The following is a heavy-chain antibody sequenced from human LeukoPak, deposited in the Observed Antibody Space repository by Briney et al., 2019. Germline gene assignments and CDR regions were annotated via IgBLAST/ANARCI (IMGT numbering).Heavy chain of an antibody. D-gene: IGHD3-22*01. CDR2: IYYSGGT. Sequence: SETLSLTCTVSGGSISSYYWSWIRQPPGKGLEWIGYIYYSGGTNYNPSLKSRVIISVDTSKNQFSLKLSSVTAADTAMYYCARVAFGTDYYDSSGYSGGIFDYWGQGTLVTVSS. V-gene: IGHV4-59*01. CDR1: GGSISSYY. J-gene: IGHJ4*02. CDR3: ARVAFGTDYYDSSGYSGGIFDY.